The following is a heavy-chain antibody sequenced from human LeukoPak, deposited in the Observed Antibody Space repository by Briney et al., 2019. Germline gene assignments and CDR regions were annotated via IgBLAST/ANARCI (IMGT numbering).Heavy chain of an antibody. CDR1: GGSISSYY. CDR3: ARGSDDSSGYYYY. CDR2: IYYSGST. Sequence: SETLSLTCTVSGGSISSYYWSWIRQPPGKGLEWIGYIYYSGSTNYNPSLKSRVTISVDTSKNQFSLKLSSVTAADTAAYYCARGSDDSSGYYYYWGQGTLVTVSS. D-gene: IGHD3-22*01. V-gene: IGHV4-59*01. J-gene: IGHJ4*02.